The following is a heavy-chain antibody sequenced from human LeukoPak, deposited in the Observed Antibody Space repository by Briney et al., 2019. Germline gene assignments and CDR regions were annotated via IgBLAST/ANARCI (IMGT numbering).Heavy chain of an antibody. CDR3: ARATYTSTWYHDGFDI. V-gene: IGHV1-2*02. CDR1: GYTFTTYF. J-gene: IGHJ3*02. Sequence: ASVKVSCKASGYTFTTYFMHWVRQARGQGPEWMGWINPYSGGTNTAQQFQGRVTMTRDTSISTAYMELSRLRSDDTAVYYCARATYTSTWYHDGFDIWGQGTMVTVSS. CDR2: INPYSGGT. D-gene: IGHD6-13*01.